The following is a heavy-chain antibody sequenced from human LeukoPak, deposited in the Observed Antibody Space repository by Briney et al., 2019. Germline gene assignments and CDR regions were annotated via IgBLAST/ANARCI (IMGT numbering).Heavy chain of an antibody. CDR2: ISWNSGSI. CDR1: GFTFDNYA. J-gene: IGHJ6*02. V-gene: IGHV3-9*01. D-gene: IGHD3-10*01. Sequence: GGSLRPSCAASGFTFDNYAMHWVRQAPGKGLEWVSGISWNSGSIGYADSVKGRFTISRDNAKNSLYLQMNSLRAEDTALYYCAKDGDLYGSGSMDVWGQGTTVTVSS. CDR3: AKDGDLYGSGSMDV.